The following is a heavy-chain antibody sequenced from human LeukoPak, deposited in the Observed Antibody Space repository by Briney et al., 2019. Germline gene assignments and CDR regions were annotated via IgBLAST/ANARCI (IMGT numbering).Heavy chain of an antibody. CDR2: IIPDGSST. Sequence: PGGSLRLSCAASGLPFSSYRMHRVRQAPGEGLVWVSVIIPDGSSTTYADSVKGRFTISRDNAKNTLYLQMNSLRAEDTAIYYCVRLGGNYEYWGQGTLVTVSS. CDR3: VRLGGNYEY. CDR1: GLPFSSYR. V-gene: IGHV3-74*01. J-gene: IGHJ4*02. D-gene: IGHD1-26*01.